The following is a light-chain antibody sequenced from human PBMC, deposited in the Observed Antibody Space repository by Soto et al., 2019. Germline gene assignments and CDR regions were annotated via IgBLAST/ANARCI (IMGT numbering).Light chain of an antibody. V-gene: IGKV3-20*01. CDR3: QQYGSSPRT. CDR2: GAS. CDR1: QSVRSSY. J-gene: IGKJ2*01. Sequence: EIVLTQSPGTLSLSPGERATLSCRASQSVRSSYLAWYQQKPGQAPRLLISGASSRATGIPDRFSGSGSGTDFTLTISRLEPEDFAVYYCQQYGSSPRTFGQGTKLEIK.